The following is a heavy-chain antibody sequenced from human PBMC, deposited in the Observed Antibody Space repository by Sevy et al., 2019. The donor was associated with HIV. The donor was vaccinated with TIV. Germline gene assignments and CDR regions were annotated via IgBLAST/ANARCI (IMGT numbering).Heavy chain of an antibody. CDR2: IKQDGSDK. CDR1: GFTFNNYW. CDR3: ARSWDYWGQMGY. V-gene: IGHV3-7*03. Sequence: GGSLRLSCAASGFTFNNYWMTWVRQAPGKGLEWVANIKQDGSDKYYMESVKGRFNNSRDNTKSSLYLQLNSLRAEDTAVYYCARSWDYWGQMGYWGQGTLVTVSS. J-gene: IGHJ4*02. D-gene: IGHD7-27*01.